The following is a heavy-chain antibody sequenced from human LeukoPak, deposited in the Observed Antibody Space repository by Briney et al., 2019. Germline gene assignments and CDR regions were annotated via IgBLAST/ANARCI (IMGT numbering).Heavy chain of an antibody. Sequence: PGGSLVLSCASSGFTFSSYAMSGGRPAPGKGQEWVSAISGSGGSTYYADSVKGRFTISRDNSNTTLYPQMNSLRAEDTAVYYCAKDTYYYDSSGHYPFDYWGQGTLVTVSS. J-gene: IGHJ4*02. CDR1: GFTFSSYA. D-gene: IGHD3-22*01. CDR3: AKDTYYYDSSGHYPFDY. V-gene: IGHV3-23*01. CDR2: ISGSGGST.